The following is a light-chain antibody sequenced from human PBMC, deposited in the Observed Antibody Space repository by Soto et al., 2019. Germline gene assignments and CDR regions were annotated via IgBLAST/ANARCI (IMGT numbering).Light chain of an antibody. V-gene: IGLV1-44*01. CDR1: TSNIGSNP. Sequence: QSVLTQPPSASGTPGQRVPISCSGSTSNIGSNPVHWYQQFPGTAPKLLIYFNSQRASGVPDRFSASKSATSASLDISGLQSGDEADYYCAAWDDNLNGYVFGPGTKVTVL. CDR3: AAWDDNLNGYV. CDR2: FNS. J-gene: IGLJ1*01.